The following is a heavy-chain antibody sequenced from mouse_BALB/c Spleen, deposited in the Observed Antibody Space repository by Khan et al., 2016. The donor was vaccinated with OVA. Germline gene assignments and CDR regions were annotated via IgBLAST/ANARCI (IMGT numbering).Heavy chain of an antibody. D-gene: IGHD1-1*01. CDR1: GYSITSNYA. J-gene: IGHJ4*01. CDR2: ISYSGST. CDR3: ARGNYYGYAMDY. V-gene: IGHV3-2*02. Sequence: EVQLVELGPGLVKPSQSLSLTCTVTGYSITSNYAWNWIRQFPGNKLEWMGYISYSGSTNYNPSLKSRISITRDTSKNQFFLQLNSVTTEDTATYYWARGNYYGYAMDYWGQGTSITVSS.